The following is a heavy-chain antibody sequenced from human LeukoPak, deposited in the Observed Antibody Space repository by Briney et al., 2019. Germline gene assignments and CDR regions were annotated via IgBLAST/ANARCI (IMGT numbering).Heavy chain of an antibody. CDR3: ARDESSGYALYYFDY. Sequence: GGSLRLSCAASGFTFDEYGMSWVRQAPGKGLEWVAIIWYDGSKKYYADSVKGRFTISRDNSKNTLYLQMSSLRAEDSAVYYCARDESSGYALYYFDYWGQGTLVTVSS. CDR2: IWYDGSKK. CDR1: GFTFDEYG. V-gene: IGHV3-33*08. J-gene: IGHJ4*02. D-gene: IGHD3-22*01.